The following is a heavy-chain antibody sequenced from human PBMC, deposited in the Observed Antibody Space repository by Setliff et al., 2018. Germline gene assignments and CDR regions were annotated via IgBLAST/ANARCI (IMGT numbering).Heavy chain of an antibody. D-gene: IGHD1-26*01. CDR2: ISSSSSYI. CDR1: GFTSSRYT. Sequence: PGGSLRLSCAASGFTSSRYTINWVRQAPGKGLEWVSSISSSSSYIYYTDSVKGRFAISRDNAKNSLYLQMNSLRAEDTAVYYCARDPPWELRYFDLWGRGTLVTVSS. CDR3: ARDPPWELRYFDL. V-gene: IGHV3-21*01. J-gene: IGHJ2*01.